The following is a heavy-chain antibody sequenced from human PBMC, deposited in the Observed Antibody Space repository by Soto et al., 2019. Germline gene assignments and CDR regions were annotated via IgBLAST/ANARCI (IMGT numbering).Heavy chain of an antibody. CDR2: IYYSGST. CDR1: GGSISSYY. D-gene: IGHD6-13*01. CDR3: ARGVVAASAPLDY. V-gene: IGHV4-59*12. J-gene: IGHJ4*02. Sequence: QVQLQEAGPRQAKPSETLSLTCIASGGSISSYYWSWIRQPPGKGLEVIGYIYYSGSTNYNPSPESRVTIAVATSKNPLSLQLRSVTAAVTAVYYCARGVVAASAPLDYGGQGTPVTVSS.